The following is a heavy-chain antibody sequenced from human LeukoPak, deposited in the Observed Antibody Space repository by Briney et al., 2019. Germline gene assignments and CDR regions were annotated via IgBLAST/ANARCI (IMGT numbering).Heavy chain of an antibody. V-gene: IGHV4-34*01. CDR1: GGSFSGYY. CDR2: INHSGST. D-gene: IGHD6-19*01. J-gene: IGHJ6*03. CDR3: AGVLPRSSGWYGDYYYYMDV. Sequence: PSETLSLACAVYGGSFSGYYWSWIRQPPGKGLEWIGEINHSGSTNYNPSLKSRVTISVDTSKNQFSLKLSSVTAADTAVYYCAGVLPRSSGWYGDYYYYMDVWGKGTTVTVSS.